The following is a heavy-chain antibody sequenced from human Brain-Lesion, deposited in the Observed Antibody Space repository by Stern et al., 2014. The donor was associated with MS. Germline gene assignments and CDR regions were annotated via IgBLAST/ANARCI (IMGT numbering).Heavy chain of an antibody. CDR2: IYYNGNT. D-gene: IGHD4-17*01. J-gene: IGHJ4*02. CDR3: ARAPSPDYGDGGYFDF. CDR1: GDSISSGGYY. V-gene: IGHV4-31*03. Sequence: QVQLEESGPGLVKPSQTLSLTCTVSGDSISSGGYYSSWIRQHPGKGLEWIGHIYYNGNTYYNPSLKSRVVISVDTSKNQFSLKLTSVTAADTAVFYCARAPSPDYGDGGYFDFWGQGTLVTVSS.